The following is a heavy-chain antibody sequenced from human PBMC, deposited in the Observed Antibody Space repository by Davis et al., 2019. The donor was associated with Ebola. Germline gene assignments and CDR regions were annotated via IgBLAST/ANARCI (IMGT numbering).Heavy chain of an antibody. J-gene: IGHJ6*04. Sequence: GGSLRLSCAASGFTFSSYAMHWVRQAPGKGLEWVAVISYDGSNKYYADSVKGRFTISRDNSKNTLYLQMNSLRAEDTAVYYCARVPGYCSSTSCYGNYYYGMDVWGKGTTVTVSS. V-gene: IGHV3-30-3*01. CDR1: GFTFSSYA. CDR3: ARVPGYCSSTSCYGNYYYGMDV. CDR2: ISYDGSNK. D-gene: IGHD2-2*01.